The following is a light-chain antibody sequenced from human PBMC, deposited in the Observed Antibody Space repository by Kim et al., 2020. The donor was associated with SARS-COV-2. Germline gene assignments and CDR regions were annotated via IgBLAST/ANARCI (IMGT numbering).Light chain of an antibody. CDR1: NIGSKS. CDR2: YDS. CDR3: QVWDSSSAHPV. V-gene: IGLV3-21*04. J-gene: IGLJ3*02. Sequence: SYELTQPPSVSVAPGKTARITCGGNNIGSKSVHWYQQKPGQAPVLVIYYDSDRPSGIPERFSGFNSGNTATLTISRVEAGDEADYYCQVWDSSSAHPVFG.